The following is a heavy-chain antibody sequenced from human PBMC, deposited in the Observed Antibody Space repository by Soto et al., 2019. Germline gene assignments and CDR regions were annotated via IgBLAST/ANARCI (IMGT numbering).Heavy chain of an antibody. Sequence: QITLTESGPTLVKPTQTLTLTCTFSGFSFSTSAVGVGWIRQPPGKALEWLALIYWDDDKRYSPFLKSRLTITKDISTNQVVLTMTNLDPVDTGTYYCAHLYWAGSGTRYYYDYWRQGTLVTVSS. J-gene: IGHJ4*02. D-gene: IGHD6-13*01. CDR1: GFSFSTSAVG. V-gene: IGHV2-5*02. CDR2: IYWDDDK. CDR3: AHLYWAGSGTRYYYDY.